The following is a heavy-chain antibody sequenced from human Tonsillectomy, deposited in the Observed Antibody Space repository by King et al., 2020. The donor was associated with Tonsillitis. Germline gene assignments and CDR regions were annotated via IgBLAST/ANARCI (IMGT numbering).Heavy chain of an antibody. Sequence: VQLVESGGGLVKPGGSLRLSCAASGITVNKAWMSWVRQAPGKGPEWVGRIKSNIDGGTTDYGAPVKGRFTISRDDSKNPLYLQMNSLKTEDTAVYYCEAQVQLGRRGYPYYYGMDVWGQGTTVTVSS. D-gene: IGHD1-1*01. V-gene: IGHV3-15*01. J-gene: IGHJ6*02. CDR1: GITVNKAW. CDR3: EAQVQLGRRGYPYYYGMDV. CDR2: IKSNIDGGTT.